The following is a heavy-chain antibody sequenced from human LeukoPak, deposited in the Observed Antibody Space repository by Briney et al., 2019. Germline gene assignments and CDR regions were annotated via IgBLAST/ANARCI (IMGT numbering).Heavy chain of an antibody. J-gene: IGHJ4*02. Sequence: ASVKVSCKASGYTFTSYGISWVRQAPGQGLEWMGWISGYNGNTNYAQKPQGRVTMTTDTSTSTVYMELRSLRSDDTAVYYCAREEVRRAVAGYFDNWGQGTLVTVSS. V-gene: IGHV1-18*01. CDR3: AREEVRRAVAGYFDN. CDR2: ISGYNGNT. D-gene: IGHD6-19*01. CDR1: GYTFTSYG.